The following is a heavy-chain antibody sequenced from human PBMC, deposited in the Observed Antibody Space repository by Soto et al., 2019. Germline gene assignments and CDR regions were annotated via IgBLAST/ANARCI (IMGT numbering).Heavy chain of an antibody. J-gene: IGHJ4*02. CDR1: GFTFSGSA. CDR2: IRSKANSYAT. V-gene: IGHV3-73*01. Sequence: GGSLRLSCAASGFTFSGSAMHWVRQASGKGLEWVGRIRSKANSYATAYAASVKGRFTISRDDSKNTAYLQMNSLKTEDTAVYYCRVVVAADNKALDYWGQGTLVTVSS. D-gene: IGHD2-15*01. CDR3: RVVVAADNKALDY.